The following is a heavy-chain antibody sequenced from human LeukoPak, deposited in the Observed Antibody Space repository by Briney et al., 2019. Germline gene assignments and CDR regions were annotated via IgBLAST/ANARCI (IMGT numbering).Heavy chain of an antibody. CDR3: ARGSARVYY. V-gene: IGHV3-48*02. Sequence: GGSLRLSCAASGFTFSYYSMNWVRQAPGKGLEWISYISSSSSETMSYADSVKGRFTISRDNAKNSLYLQMNSLRDDDTAVYYCARGSARVYYWGQGTLVTVSS. CDR1: GFTFSYYS. CDR2: ISSSSSETM. J-gene: IGHJ4*02. D-gene: IGHD6-6*01.